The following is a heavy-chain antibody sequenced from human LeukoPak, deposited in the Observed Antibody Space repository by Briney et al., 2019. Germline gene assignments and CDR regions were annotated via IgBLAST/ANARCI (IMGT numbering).Heavy chain of an antibody. D-gene: IGHD2-2*02. CDR1: GGSISSYY. CDR2: IHTSGST. CDR3: AREAYCSGNSCYMGGWWFDP. Sequence: KPSETLSLTCTVSGGSISSYYWSWIRQPPGKGLEWIGRIHTSGSTNYNPSLKSRVTISVDTSKNQFSLKLSSVTAADTAVYYCAREAYCSGNSCYMGGWWFDPWGQGTLVTVSS. V-gene: IGHV4-4*08. J-gene: IGHJ5*02.